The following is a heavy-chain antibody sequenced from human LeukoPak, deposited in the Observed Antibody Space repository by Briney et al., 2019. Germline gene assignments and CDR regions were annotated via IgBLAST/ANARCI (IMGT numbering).Heavy chain of an antibody. D-gene: IGHD6-13*01. V-gene: IGHV3-23*01. J-gene: IGHJ4*02. Sequence: GGSLRLSCAASRFTFSSYAMSWVRQAPGKGLEWVSGISGSGGSTDYADSVKGRFTIPRDNSKNTLYLQMNSLRAEDTAVYYCAKDAVEQVVPLDYFDFWGQGTLVTVSS. CDR1: RFTFSSYA. CDR3: AKDAVEQVVPLDYFDF. CDR2: ISGSGGST.